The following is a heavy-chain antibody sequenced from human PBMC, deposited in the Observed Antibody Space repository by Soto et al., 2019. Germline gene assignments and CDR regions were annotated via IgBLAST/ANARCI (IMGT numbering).Heavy chain of an antibody. V-gene: IGHV1-69*13. CDR1: GGTFSSYA. J-gene: IGHJ6*02. CDR3: ARVSCSGGSCYYPSYYYGMDV. CDR2: IIPIFGTA. D-gene: IGHD2-15*01. Sequence: AASVKVSCKASGGTFSSYAISWVRQAPGQGLEWMGGIIPIFGTANYAQKFQGRVTITADESTSTAYMELSSLRSEDTAVYYCARVSCSGGSCYYPSYYYGMDVWGQGTTVTVS.